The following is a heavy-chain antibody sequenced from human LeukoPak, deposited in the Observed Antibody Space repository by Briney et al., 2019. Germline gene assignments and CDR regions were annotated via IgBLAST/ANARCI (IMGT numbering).Heavy chain of an antibody. CDR3: ARAIVGATSEAFDI. V-gene: IGHV4-34*01. CDR2: INHSGST. D-gene: IGHD1-26*01. Sequence: SETLSLTCAVYGGSFSGYYWSWIRQPPGKGLEWIGEINHSGSTNYNPSLKSRVTISVDTSKNQFSLKLSSVTAADTAVYYCARAIVGATSEAFDIWGQGTMVTVSS. J-gene: IGHJ3*02. CDR1: GGSFSGYY.